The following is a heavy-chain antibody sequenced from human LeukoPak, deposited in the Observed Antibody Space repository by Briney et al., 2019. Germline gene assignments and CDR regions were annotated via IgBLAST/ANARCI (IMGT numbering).Heavy chain of an antibody. Sequence: GGSLRLSCAASGFTFSSYAMHWVRQAPGKGLEWVAVISYDGSNKYYADSVKGRFTISRDNSKNTLYLQMNSLRAEDTAVYYCARFEGPKYYDSSGYYWSGDAFDIWGQGTMVTVSS. J-gene: IGHJ3*02. CDR3: ARFEGPKYYDSSGYYWSGDAFDI. D-gene: IGHD3-22*01. CDR1: GFTFSSYA. V-gene: IGHV3-30-3*01. CDR2: ISYDGSNK.